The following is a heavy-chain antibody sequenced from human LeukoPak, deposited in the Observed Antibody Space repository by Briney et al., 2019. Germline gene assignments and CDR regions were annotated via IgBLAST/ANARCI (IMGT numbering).Heavy chain of an antibody. CDR3: AKGGTYYYASGSPNPLYY. J-gene: IGHJ4*02. CDR1: GFTFSSYG. V-gene: IGHV3-30*18. CDR2: ISYDGSNK. Sequence: PGRSLRLSCAASGFTFSSYGMHWVRQAPGKGLEWVAVISYDGSNKYYADSVKGRFTISRDNSKNTLYLQMNSLRAEDTAVYYCAKGGTYYYASGSPNPLYYWGQGTLDTVSS. D-gene: IGHD3-10*01.